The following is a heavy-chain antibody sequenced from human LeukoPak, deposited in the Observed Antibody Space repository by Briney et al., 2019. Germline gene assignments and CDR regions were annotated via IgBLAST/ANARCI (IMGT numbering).Heavy chain of an antibody. CDR2: ISYDGSNK. Sequence: HAGRSLRLSCAASGFTFSSYAMHWVRQAPGKGLEWVAVISYDGSNKYYADSVKGRFTISRDNSKNTLYLQMNSLRAEDTAVYYCARDISRRDYGGNSDVGYWGQGTLVTVSS. V-gene: IGHV3-30-3*01. CDR3: ARDISRRDYGGNSDVGY. J-gene: IGHJ4*02. D-gene: IGHD4-23*01. CDR1: GFTFSSYA.